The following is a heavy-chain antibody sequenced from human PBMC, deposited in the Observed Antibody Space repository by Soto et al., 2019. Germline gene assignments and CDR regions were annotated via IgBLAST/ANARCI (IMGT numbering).Heavy chain of an antibody. CDR1: GVIFKNYA. CDR2: IIPMFGTT. D-gene: IGHD2-8*02. V-gene: IGHV1-69*01. CDR3: ARGIADIQTGGNWFAP. Sequence: QVQLVQSGAEVKKPGSSVTVSCKASGVIFKNYAFSWVRQAPGQGLEWMGGIIPMFGTTNSAQSFQDRVTITADESTSTVYLERSSLRSDATAIYYCARGIADIQTGGNWFAPWGQGTLVTVSS. J-gene: IGHJ5*02.